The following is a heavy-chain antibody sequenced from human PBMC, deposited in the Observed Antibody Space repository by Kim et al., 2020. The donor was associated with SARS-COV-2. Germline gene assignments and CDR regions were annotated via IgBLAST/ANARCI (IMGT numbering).Heavy chain of an antibody. J-gene: IGHJ4*02. CDR1: GFTFSSYG. V-gene: IGHV3-33*01. D-gene: IGHD3-22*01. Sequence: GGSLRLSCAASGFTFSSYGMHWVRQAPGKGLEWVAVIWYDGSNKYYADSVKGRFTISRDNSKNTLYLQMNSLRAEDTAVYYCARDHYYDSSGYTKGDYWGQGTLVTVSS. CDR2: IWYDGSNK. CDR3: ARDHYYDSSGYTKGDY.